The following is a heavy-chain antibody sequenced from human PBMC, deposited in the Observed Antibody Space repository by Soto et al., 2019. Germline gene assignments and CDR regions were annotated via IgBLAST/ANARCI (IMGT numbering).Heavy chain of an antibody. CDR3: ARDGGYSYGPFDY. Sequence: EVQLVESGGGLVQPGGSLRLSCAASGFTFSSYSMNWVRQAPGKGLEWVSYISSSSSTIYYADSVKARFTISRDNAKNSLYLQMNSLRAEDTAVYYCARDGGYSYGPFDYWGQGTLVTVSS. V-gene: IGHV3-48*01. CDR1: GFTFSSYS. J-gene: IGHJ4*02. D-gene: IGHD5-18*01. CDR2: ISSSSSTI.